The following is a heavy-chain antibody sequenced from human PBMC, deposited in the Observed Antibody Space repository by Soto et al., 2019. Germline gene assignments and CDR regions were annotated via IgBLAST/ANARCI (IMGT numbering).Heavy chain of an antibody. J-gene: IGHJ6*03. CDR3: AREGYCSGGSCKNYYYYYMDV. D-gene: IGHD2-15*01. CDR2: ISAYNGNT. V-gene: IGHV1-18*01. Sequence: GASVKVSCKASGYTFTSYGISWVRQAPGQGLEWMGWISAYNGNTNYAQKIQGRVTMTTDTSTSTAYMELRSLRSDDTAVYYCAREGYCSGGSCKNYYYYYMDVWGKGTTVTVSS. CDR1: GYTFTSYG.